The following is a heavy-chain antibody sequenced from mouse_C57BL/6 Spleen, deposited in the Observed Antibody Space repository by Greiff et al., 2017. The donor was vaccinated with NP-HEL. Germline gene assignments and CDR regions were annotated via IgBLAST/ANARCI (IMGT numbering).Heavy chain of an antibody. Sequence: EVHLVESGGGLVKPGGSLKLSCAASGFTFSDYGMHWVRQAPEKGLEWVAYISSGSSTIYYADTVKGRFTISRDNAKNTLFLQMTSLRSEDTAMYHCAGDYYGIYAMDYWGQGTSVTVSS. CDR2: ISSGSSTI. D-gene: IGHD1-1*01. J-gene: IGHJ4*01. CDR3: AGDYYGIYAMDY. CDR1: GFTFSDYG. V-gene: IGHV5-17*01.